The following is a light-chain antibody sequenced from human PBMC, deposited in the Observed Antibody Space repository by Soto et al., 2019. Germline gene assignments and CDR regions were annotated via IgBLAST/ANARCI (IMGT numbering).Light chain of an antibody. V-gene: IGKV3-15*01. Sequence: EIVMTQSPATLSVSPGERATLSCRASQSVSSNLAWYQQKPGQAPRLLIYSASTRATGIPARFSGSGSGTESTLTISSPQSEDFPVYYCQKYHNWPPWTFGQGTKVEI. J-gene: IGKJ1*01. CDR3: QKYHNWPPWT. CDR1: QSVSSN. CDR2: SAS.